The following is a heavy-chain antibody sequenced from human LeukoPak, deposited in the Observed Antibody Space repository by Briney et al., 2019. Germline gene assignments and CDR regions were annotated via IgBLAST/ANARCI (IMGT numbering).Heavy chain of an antibody. CDR3: ARDLPGYYDSSGYSTYNTRRWYFDL. Sequence: SETLSLTCTVSGGSISSYYWSWIRQPPGKGLEWIGYIYYSGSTNYNPSLKSRVTISVDKSKNQFSLKLSSVTAADTAVYYCARDLPGYYDSSGYSTYNTRRWYFDLWGRGTLVTVSS. D-gene: IGHD3-22*01. CDR2: IYYSGST. J-gene: IGHJ2*01. V-gene: IGHV4-59*12. CDR1: GGSISSYY.